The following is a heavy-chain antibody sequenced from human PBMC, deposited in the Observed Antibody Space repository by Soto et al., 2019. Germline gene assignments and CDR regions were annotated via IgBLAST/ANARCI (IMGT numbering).Heavy chain of an antibody. CDR3: SRGSMATTYTPGFGI. J-gene: IGHJ3*02. CDR2: IVVGSGNT. D-gene: IGHD6-6*01. V-gene: IGHV1-58*02. Sequence: SVKVSCKASGFTFTSSAMQWVRQARGQRLEWIGWIVVGSGNTNYAQKFQERVTITRDMSTSTAYMELSSLRSEDTAVYYCSRGSMATTYTPGFGIWGQGTMGTVS. CDR1: GFTFTSSA.